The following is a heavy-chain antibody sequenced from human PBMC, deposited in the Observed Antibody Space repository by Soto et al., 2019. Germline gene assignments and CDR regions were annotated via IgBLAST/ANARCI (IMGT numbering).Heavy chain of an antibody. Sequence: PWGSLRLSCISSGFTFRTYTMNWVRQAPGKGLEWVSAIRGFSPYTFYAESVKGRFTISRDNAKNSLYLQMNSLRAEDTAVYYCARDRGYDAHDYYYNAMDVWGQGTTVTVSS. CDR1: GFTFRTYT. CDR2: IRGFSPYT. CDR3: ARDRGYDAHDYYYNAMDV. V-gene: IGHV3-21*01. J-gene: IGHJ6*02. D-gene: IGHD2-15*01.